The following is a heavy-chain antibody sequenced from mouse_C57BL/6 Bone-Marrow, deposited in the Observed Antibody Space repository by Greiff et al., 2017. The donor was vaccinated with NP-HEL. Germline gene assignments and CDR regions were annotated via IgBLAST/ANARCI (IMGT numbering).Heavy chain of an antibody. Sequence: EVKLMESEGGLVQPGSSMKLSCTASGFTFSDYYMAWVRQVPEKGLEWVANINYDGSSTYYLDSLKSRFIISRDNAKNILYLQMSSLKSEDTATYYCARENPKLGLDYWGQGTTLTVSS. D-gene: IGHD4-1*01. J-gene: IGHJ2*01. CDR3: ARENPKLGLDY. CDR2: INYDGSST. CDR1: GFTFSDYY. V-gene: IGHV5-16*01.